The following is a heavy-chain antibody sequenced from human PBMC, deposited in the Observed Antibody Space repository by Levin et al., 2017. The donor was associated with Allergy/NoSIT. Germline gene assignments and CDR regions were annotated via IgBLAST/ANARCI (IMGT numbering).Heavy chain of an antibody. Sequence: PSETLSLTCTVSGGSLSSNTHYWGWIRQPPGKGLEWIATIYYSGGTYYNPSLKSRVTISVDTSKNQFSLKLSSVTAADTAVYYCARHESAPPDYYYMDVWGKGTTVTVSS. CDR2: IYYSGGT. CDR1: GGSLSSNTHY. CDR3: ARHESAPPDYYYMDV. V-gene: IGHV4-39*01. J-gene: IGHJ6*03.